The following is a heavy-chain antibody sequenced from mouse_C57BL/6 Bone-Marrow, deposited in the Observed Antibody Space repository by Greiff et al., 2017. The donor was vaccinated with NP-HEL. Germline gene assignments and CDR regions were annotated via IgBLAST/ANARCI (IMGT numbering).Heavy chain of an antibody. CDR2: IDPSDSYP. D-gene: IGHD1-1*01. V-gene: IGHV1-50*01. CDR1: GYTFTSYW. Sequence: QVQLQQSGAELVKPGASVKLSCKASGYTFTSYWMQWVKQRPGQGLEWIGEIDPSDSYPNYNQKFKGKATLTADTSSSTAYMQLSSRTSEDSAVYDCVGHFGSRGGFAYRGQGTLVTVSA. J-gene: IGHJ3*01. CDR3: VGHFGSRGGFAY.